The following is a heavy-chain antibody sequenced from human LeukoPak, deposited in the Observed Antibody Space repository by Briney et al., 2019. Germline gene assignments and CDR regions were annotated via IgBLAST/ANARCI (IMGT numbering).Heavy chain of an antibody. J-gene: IGHJ4*02. CDR1: EFSVGSNY. CDR2: IYSGGST. D-gene: IGHD2-15*01. CDR3: ARDSGLHKDY. Sequence: PGGSLRLSCAASEFSVGSNYMTWVRQAPGKGLEWVSLIYSGGSTYYADSVKGRFTISRDNSKNTLYLQMNSLRAEDTAVYYCARDSGLHKDYWGQGTLVTVSS. V-gene: IGHV3-66*01.